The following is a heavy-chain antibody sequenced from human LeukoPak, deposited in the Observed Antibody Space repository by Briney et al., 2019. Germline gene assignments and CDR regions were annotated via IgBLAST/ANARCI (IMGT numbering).Heavy chain of an antibody. CDR3: AKDYGSGVSGYYYMDV. CDR2: ISGSGGST. J-gene: IGHJ6*03. V-gene: IGHV3-23*01. D-gene: IGHD3-10*01. CDR1: GFTFSSYA. Sequence: SGGSLRLSCATSGFTFSSYAMTWVRQAPGKGLEWVSAISGSGGSTYYADSVKGRFTISRDNSKNTLYLQMSSLRAEDTAVYYCAKDYGSGVSGYYYMDVWGKGTTVTISS.